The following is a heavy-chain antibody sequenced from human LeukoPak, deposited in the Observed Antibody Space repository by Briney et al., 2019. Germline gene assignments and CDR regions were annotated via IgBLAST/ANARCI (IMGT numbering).Heavy chain of an antibody. V-gene: IGHV4-34*01. J-gene: IGHJ4*02. Sequence: TSETLSLTCAVYGGSFSGYYWSWIRQPPGKGLEWIGEINHSGSTNYNPSLKSRVTISVDTSKNQFSLKLSSVTAADTAVYYCASEPNYNFDYWGQGTLVTVSS. CDR2: INHSGST. D-gene: IGHD4/OR15-4a*01. CDR1: GGSFSGYY. CDR3: ASEPNYNFDY.